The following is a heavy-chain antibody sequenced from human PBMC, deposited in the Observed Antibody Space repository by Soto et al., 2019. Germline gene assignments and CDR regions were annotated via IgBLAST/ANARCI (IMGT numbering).Heavy chain of an antibody. V-gene: IGHV4-30-4*01. CDR1: GGSISSGDYY. CDR2: IYYSGST. D-gene: IGHD2-15*01. CDR3: ARDDGGGGYSPIDY. J-gene: IGHJ4*02. Sequence: PSETLSLTCTVSGGSISSGDYYWSWIRQPPGKGLEWIGYIYYSGSTYYNPSLKSRVTISVDTSKNQFSLKLSSVTAADTAVYYCARDDGGGGYSPIDYWGQGALVTVS.